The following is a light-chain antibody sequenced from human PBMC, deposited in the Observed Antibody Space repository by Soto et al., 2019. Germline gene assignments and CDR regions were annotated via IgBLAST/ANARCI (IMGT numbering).Light chain of an antibody. CDR2: DAS. V-gene: IGKV3-15*01. CDR3: QQYNRWPPIT. Sequence: EIRLTQSPATLSVSPGERDTLSCRASESVRSDLAWYQQKPGQAPRLLIYDASTRATGIPARFSGAGSGTEFTLTISSLQSEDSAVYYCQQYNRWPPITFGQGTRLEIK. J-gene: IGKJ5*01. CDR1: ESVRSD.